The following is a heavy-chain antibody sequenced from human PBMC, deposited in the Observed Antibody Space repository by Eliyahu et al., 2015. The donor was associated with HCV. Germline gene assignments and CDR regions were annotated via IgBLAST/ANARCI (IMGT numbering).Heavy chain of an antibody. CDR1: SDXXRXGSYY. Sequence: QVQLQESGPGLVKPSETLSLTCSVFSDXXRXGSYYWTWIRQPPGEGLEWIGYIYNGGGSTNYNPSLKSRVTISLDTSKNDVSLTLTSVTAADTAVYYCARGGMYCSGGLRCFTFDYWGQGTLVTVSS. D-gene: IGHD2-15*01. V-gene: IGHV4-61*03. J-gene: IGHJ4*02. CDR2: IYNGGGST. CDR3: ARGGMYCSGGLRCFTFDY.